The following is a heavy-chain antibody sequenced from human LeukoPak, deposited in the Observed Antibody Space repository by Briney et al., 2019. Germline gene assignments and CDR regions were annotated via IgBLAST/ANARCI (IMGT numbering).Heavy chain of an antibody. Sequence: GGSLRLSCAASGFTFSSYGMHWVRQAPGKGLEWVAVISYDGSNKYYSASVKCRFTISRDDSKNTLYLQMNSLRAEDTAVYYCAHGDYFDYWGQGTLVTVSS. D-gene: IGHD4-17*01. CDR1: GFTFSSYG. V-gene: IGHV3-30-3*01. J-gene: IGHJ4*02. CDR2: ISYDGSNK. CDR3: AHGDYFDY.